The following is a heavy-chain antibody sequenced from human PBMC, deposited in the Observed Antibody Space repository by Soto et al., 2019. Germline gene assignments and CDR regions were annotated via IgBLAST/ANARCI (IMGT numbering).Heavy chain of an antibody. CDR2: IYYSGST. J-gene: IGHJ4*02. V-gene: IGHV4-59*01. D-gene: IGHD3-9*01. CDR1: GGSISSYY. CDR3: ARGDTRLRYFDWLLYH. Sequence: SETLSLTCTVSGGSISSYYWSWIRQPPGKGLEWIGYIYYSGSTNYNPSLKSRVTISVDTSKNQFSLKLSSVTAADTAVYYCARGDTRLRYFDWLLYHWGQGTLVTVSS.